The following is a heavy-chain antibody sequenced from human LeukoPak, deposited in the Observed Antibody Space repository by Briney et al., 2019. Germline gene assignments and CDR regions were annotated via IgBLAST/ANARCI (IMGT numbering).Heavy chain of an antibody. CDR3: ARGLHDFGDYGGTY. D-gene: IGHD4-17*01. Sequence: GGSLRLSCAASGFTFSSYWMSWVRQAPGKGLEWVASIKQDGTEIFFVDSVRGRFTISRDNAKNSLFLRLNSLRAEDTAVYYCARGLHDFGDYGGTYWGQGTLVTVSS. J-gene: IGHJ4*02. CDR1: GFTFSSYW. CDR2: IKQDGTEI. V-gene: IGHV3-7*01.